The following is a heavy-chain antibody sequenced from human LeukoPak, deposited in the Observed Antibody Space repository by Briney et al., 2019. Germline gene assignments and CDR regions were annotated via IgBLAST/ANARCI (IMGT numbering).Heavy chain of an antibody. V-gene: IGHV3-9*01. CDR3: AKDKAMAGFYYFDY. D-gene: IGHD6-19*01. J-gene: IGHJ4*02. CDR2: ITWNSVNI. Sequence: GRSLRLSCTTSGFTFDDYAMHWVRQVPGKGLEWVSGITWNSVNIGYADSVRGRFTISRDNAKNSLYLQMNSLRAEDTALYYCAKDKAMAGFYYFDYWGQGTLVTLSS. CDR1: GFTFDDYA.